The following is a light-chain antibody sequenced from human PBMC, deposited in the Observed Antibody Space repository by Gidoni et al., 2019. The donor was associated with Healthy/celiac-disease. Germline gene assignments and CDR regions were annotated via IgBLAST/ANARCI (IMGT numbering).Light chain of an antibody. CDR1: QSISSY. J-gene: IGKJ4*01. CDR3: RQNYSTPPT. Sequence: DIQMTQSPSSLSASVGDRVTITCRASQSISSYLNWYQQKPGKAPQLLIYAAASLQSGVPSRFSGSGSGTDFTLTISSLQPEDFATYYYRQNYSTPPTFGGGTKVEIK. V-gene: IGKV1-39*01. CDR2: AAA.